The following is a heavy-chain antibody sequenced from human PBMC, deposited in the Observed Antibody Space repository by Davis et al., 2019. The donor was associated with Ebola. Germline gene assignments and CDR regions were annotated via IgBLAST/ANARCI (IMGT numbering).Heavy chain of an antibody. D-gene: IGHD2-2*01. CDR2: ISISSSYI. Sequence: GGSLRLSCAASGFTFSSSWIHWVRQSPGKGLEWVSSISISSSYIYYADSVKGRFTISRDNAKNSLYLQMNSLRAEDTAVYYCARALVPAAIWDWDYGMDVWGQGTTVTGSS. J-gene: IGHJ6*02. CDR1: GFTFSSSW. CDR3: ARALVPAAIWDWDYGMDV. V-gene: IGHV3-21*01.